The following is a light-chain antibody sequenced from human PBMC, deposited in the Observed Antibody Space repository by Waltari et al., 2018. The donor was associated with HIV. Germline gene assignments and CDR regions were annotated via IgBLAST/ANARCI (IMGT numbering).Light chain of an antibody. CDR1: QDIKEF. V-gene: IGKV1-16*02. CDR2: AAS. Sequence: DIQMTQSPSSLSASVGDRVTFTCRASQDIKEFLAWFQQKQGKTPKPLISAASSLHSGVPSKSSGSGSGTDFTLTISSLQPEDSATYYCQQYYKYPPTFGQGTKLEIK. J-gene: IGKJ2*01. CDR3: QQYYKYPPT.